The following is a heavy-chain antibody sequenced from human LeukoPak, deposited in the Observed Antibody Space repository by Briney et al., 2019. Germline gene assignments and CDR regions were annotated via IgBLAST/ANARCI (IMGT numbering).Heavy chain of an antibody. CDR3: AREVGYNIDH. Sequence: GGSLRLSCPASRFCLSSHAMTLVRQAPGKGLVWVSHINSDGSSTSYADSVKGRFTISTDNAKNSLCLQMNSLTAEDTAVTYCAREVGYNIDHSGQGTLVTVSS. D-gene: IGHD5-12*01. J-gene: IGHJ4*02. CDR2: INSDGSST. V-gene: IGHV3-74*01. CDR1: RFCLSSHA.